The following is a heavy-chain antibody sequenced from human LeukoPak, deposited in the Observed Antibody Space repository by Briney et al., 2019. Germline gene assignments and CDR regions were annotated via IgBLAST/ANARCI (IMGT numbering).Heavy chain of an antibody. J-gene: IGHJ3*02. CDR3: ARGRQLWFNAFDI. Sequence: PSETLSLTCAVYGGSFSGYYWSWIRQPPGKGLEWIGEINHSGSTNYNPSLKSRVTISVDTSKNQFSLKLSFVTAADTAVYYCARGRQLWFNAFDIWGQGTMVTVSS. CDR2: INHSGST. V-gene: IGHV4-34*01. D-gene: IGHD5-18*01. CDR1: GGSFSGYY.